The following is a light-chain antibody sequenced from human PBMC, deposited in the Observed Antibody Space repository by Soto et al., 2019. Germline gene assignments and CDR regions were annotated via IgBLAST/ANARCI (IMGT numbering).Light chain of an antibody. J-gene: IGLJ2*01. V-gene: IGLV3-21*04. CDR3: QVWDSSSDHVV. CDR2: YDS. Sequence: SYELTQPPSVTVAPGKTAWITWGGNNIGSKSVHWYQQKPGQAPVLVIYYDSDRPSGIPERFSGSNSGNTATLTISRVEAGDEADYYCQVWDSSSDHVVFGGGTKLTVL. CDR1: NIGSKS.